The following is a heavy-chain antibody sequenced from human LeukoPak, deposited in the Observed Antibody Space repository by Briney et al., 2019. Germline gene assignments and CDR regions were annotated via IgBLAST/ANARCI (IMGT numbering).Heavy chain of an antibody. CDR1: GYAFTGYY. V-gene: IGHV1-2*02. CDR2: INPNSGGT. CDR3: ARVHSSGREGALRY. J-gene: IGHJ4*02. D-gene: IGHD6-19*01. Sequence: ASVKVSCKASGYAFTGYYIHWVRQAPGQGLEWMGWINPNSGGTKYAQKFQGRVTMTRDTSISTAYMELSRLRSDDTAVYYCARVHSSGREGALRYWGQGTLVTVSS.